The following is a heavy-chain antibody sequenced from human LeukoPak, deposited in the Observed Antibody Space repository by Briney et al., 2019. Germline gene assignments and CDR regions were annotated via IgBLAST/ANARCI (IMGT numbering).Heavy chain of an antibody. J-gene: IGHJ4*02. V-gene: IGHV3-23*01. D-gene: IGHD6-13*01. CDR2: ISGSGGST. CDR3: AKKARIAAAGRNDY. CDR1: GFTLSSYA. Sequence: AGGSLRLSCAASGFTLSSYAMSWVRQAPGKGLEWVSAISGSGGSTYYADSVKGRFTISRDNSKNTLYLQMNSLRAEDTAVYYCAKKARIAAAGRNDYWGQGTLVTVSP.